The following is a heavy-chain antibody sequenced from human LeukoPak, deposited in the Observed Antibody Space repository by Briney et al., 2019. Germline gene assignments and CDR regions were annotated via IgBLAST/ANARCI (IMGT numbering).Heavy chain of an antibody. Sequence: SETLSLTCAVYGGSFSGYYWSWIRQPPRKGLEWIGEINHSGSTNYNPSLKSRLTISVDTSKNQFSLKLSSVTAADTAVYYCARGPKYSSSWYRRNWLDPWGQGTLVTVSS. D-gene: IGHD6-13*01. CDR1: GGSFSGYY. CDR2: INHSGST. CDR3: ARGPKYSSSWYRRNWLDP. V-gene: IGHV4-34*01. J-gene: IGHJ5*02.